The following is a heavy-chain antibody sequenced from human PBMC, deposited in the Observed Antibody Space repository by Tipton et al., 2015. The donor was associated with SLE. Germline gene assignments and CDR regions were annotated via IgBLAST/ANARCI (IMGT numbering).Heavy chain of an antibody. J-gene: IGHJ4*02. Sequence: SLRLSCAASGFTFDDYAMHWVRQAPGKGLEWVSLISWDGGSTYYADSVKGRFTISRDNSKNSLYLQMNSLRAEDTALYYCAKDQSPSGSTTFDYWGQGTLVTVSS. CDR3: AKDQSPSGSTTFDY. CDR1: GFTFDDYA. V-gene: IGHV3-43D*03. D-gene: IGHD2-2*01. CDR2: ISWDGGST.